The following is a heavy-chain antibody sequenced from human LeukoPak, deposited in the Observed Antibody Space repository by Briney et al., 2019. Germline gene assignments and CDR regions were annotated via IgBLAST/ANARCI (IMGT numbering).Heavy chain of an antibody. CDR2: MYYSGST. Sequence: PSETLSLTCTVPSGSISSTSYYWGWIRQPPGMGLEWIGSMYYSGSTYYNPSLKSRVTISVDTSKSQSSLKLSSVTAADTAVYYCAREMRSPRGGFDYWDQGTLVTVSS. J-gene: IGHJ4*02. D-gene: IGHD3-10*01. V-gene: IGHV4-39*07. CDR1: SGSISSTSYY. CDR3: AREMRSPRGGFDY.